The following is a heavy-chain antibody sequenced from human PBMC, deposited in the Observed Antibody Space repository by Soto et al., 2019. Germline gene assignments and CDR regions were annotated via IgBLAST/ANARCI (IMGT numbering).Heavy chain of an antibody. CDR2: IIPIFGTA. CDR1: GGTFSSYA. J-gene: IGHJ3*02. D-gene: IGHD1-1*01. Sequence: GASVKVCWKASGGTFSSYAISWVRQAPGQGLEWMGGIIPIFGTANYAQKFQGRVTITADESTSTAYMELSSLRSEDTAVYYCAIEWAADNLDPYDIWGQGTIVIGSS. V-gene: IGHV1-69*13. CDR3: AIEWAADNLDPYDI.